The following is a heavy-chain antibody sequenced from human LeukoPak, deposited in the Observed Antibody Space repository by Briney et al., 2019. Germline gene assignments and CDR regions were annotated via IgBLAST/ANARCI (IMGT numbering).Heavy chain of an antibody. CDR3: AREYSGSYLSVDY. CDR2: IYYSGST. Sequence: PSETLSLTCTVSGGSISSYYWSWIRQPPGKGLEWIGYIYYSGSTNYNPSLKSRVTISVDTSKNQFSLKLSSVTAADTAVYYCAREYSGSYLSVDYWGQGTLVTVSS. J-gene: IGHJ4*02. V-gene: IGHV4-59*01. CDR1: GGSISSYY. D-gene: IGHD1-26*01.